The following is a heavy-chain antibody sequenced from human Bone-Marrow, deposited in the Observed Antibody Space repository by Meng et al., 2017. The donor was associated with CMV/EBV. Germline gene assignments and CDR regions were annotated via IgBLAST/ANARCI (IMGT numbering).Heavy chain of an antibody. CDR1: GYTFTGYY. CDR2: INPNSGGT. J-gene: IGHJ4*02. V-gene: IGHV1-2*02. Sequence: ASVKVSCKASGYTFTGYYMHWVRQAPGKGLEWMGWINPNSGGTNYAQKFQGRVTMTRDTSISTDYMELSRLRSDDTAVYYCARTGYDFWSGVFDYWGQGTLVTVSS. CDR3: ARTGYDFWSGVFDY. D-gene: IGHD3-3*01.